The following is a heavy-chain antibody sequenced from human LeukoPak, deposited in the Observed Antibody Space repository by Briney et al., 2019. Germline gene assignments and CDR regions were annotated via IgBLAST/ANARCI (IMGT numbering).Heavy chain of an antibody. J-gene: IGHJ5*02. CDR3: ARLYSSSWYHWFDP. V-gene: IGHV1-69*06. D-gene: IGHD6-13*01. Sequence: SVKVSCKASGGTFSSYAISWVRQAPGQGLEWMGRIIPIFGTANYAQKFQGRVTITADKSTSTAYMELSSLRSEDTPVYYCARLYSSSWYHWFDPWGQGTLVTVSS. CDR2: IIPIFGTA. CDR1: GGTFSSYA.